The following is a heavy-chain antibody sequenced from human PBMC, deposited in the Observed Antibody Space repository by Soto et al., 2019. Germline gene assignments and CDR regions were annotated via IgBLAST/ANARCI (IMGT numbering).Heavy chain of an antibody. CDR1: GFTFSSYS. Sequence: EVQLVESGGGLVKPGGSLRLSCAASGFTFSSYSMNWVRQAPGKGLEWVSSISSSSSYIYYADSVKGRFTISRDNAKNSLYLKMNSLRAEDTAVYYCARDYYGSGSYHNVANWFDPWGQGTLVTVSS. D-gene: IGHD3-10*01. V-gene: IGHV3-21*01. CDR3: ARDYYGSGSYHNVANWFDP. J-gene: IGHJ5*02. CDR2: ISSSSSYI.